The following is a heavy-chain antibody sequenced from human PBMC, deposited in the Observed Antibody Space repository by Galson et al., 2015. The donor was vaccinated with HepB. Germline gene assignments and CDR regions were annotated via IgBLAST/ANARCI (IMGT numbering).Heavy chain of an antibody. V-gene: IGHV3-66*03. CDR1: VFNISNNY. Sequence: SLRLSCAASVFNISNNYMSWVRQAPGKGLEWVSVIYKNGTTNYADSVKGRFTISRDTSKNTLYLQMNNLRGEDTAVYYCARDQGDDYVNYYYYYGMDAWGQGTTVTVSS. J-gene: IGHJ6*02. CDR2: IYKNGTT. D-gene: IGHD4-17*01. CDR3: ARDQGDDYVNYYYYYGMDA.